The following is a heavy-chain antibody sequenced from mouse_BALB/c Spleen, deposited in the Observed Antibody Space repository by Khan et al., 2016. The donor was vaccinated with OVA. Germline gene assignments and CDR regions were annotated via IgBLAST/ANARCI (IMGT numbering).Heavy chain of an antibody. V-gene: IGHV1-4*01. CDR2: INPSSGYT. Sequence: QVQLEQSGAELARPGASVKLSCAASGYTFTSYTMHWVKQRPGQGLEWIGYINPSSGYTKYNQKLKDKATLTADKAYSTLYMQLSRLTSEDSSVYYCSRTIDRWGQGTTLTVSS. CDR1: GYTFTSYT. CDR3: SRTIDR. J-gene: IGHJ2*01. D-gene: IGHD1-1*02.